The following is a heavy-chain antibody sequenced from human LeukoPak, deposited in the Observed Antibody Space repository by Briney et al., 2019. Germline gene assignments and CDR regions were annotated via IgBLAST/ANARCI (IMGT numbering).Heavy chain of an antibody. CDR2: INSDGSTT. V-gene: IGHV3-74*01. J-gene: IGHJ6*02. CDR1: GFTFGNYW. Sequence: PGGSLRLSCAASGFTFGNYWMHWVRQAPGKGLVWVSRINSDGSTTSYADSVKGRFTISRDNAKNTLYLQMNSLRAEDTAVYYCARGNYYGMDVWGQGTTVTVSS. CDR3: ARGNYYGMDV.